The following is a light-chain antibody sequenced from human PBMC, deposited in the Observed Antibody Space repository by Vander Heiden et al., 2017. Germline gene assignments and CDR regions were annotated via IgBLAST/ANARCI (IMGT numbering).Light chain of an antibody. CDR1: QSVSSY. Sequence: EIVLTQSPATLSLSPGERATLSCRARQSVSSYLAWYQQKPGQAPRLLIYDASNRATGIPARFSGSGSGTDFTLTISSLEPEDFADYYCQQRIIFGPGTKVEIK. V-gene: IGKV3-11*01. CDR2: DAS. CDR3: QQRII. J-gene: IGKJ3*01.